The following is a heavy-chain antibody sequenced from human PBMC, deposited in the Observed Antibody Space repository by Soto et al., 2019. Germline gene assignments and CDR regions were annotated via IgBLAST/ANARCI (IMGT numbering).Heavy chain of an antibody. CDR1: GFTFSSYG. J-gene: IGHJ6*02. CDR3: AKASPYSSSWRYYYGMDV. Sequence: GGSLRLSCAASGFTFSSYGMHWVRQAPGKGLEWVAVISYDGSNKYYADSVKGRFTISRDNSKNTLYLQMNSLRAEDTAVYYCAKASPYSSSWRYYYGMDVWGQGTTVTVSS. V-gene: IGHV3-30*18. D-gene: IGHD6-13*01. CDR2: ISYDGSNK.